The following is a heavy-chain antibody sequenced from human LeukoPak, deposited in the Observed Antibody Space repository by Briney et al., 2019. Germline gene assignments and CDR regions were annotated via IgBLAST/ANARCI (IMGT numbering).Heavy chain of an antibody. D-gene: IGHD3-22*01. J-gene: IGHJ6*02. Sequence: ASVKVSCKASGYTFTGYYMHWVRQAPGQRLEWMGWINPNSGGTNYAQKFQGWVTMTRDTSISTAYMELSRLRSDDTAVYYCARDGYYDSSGYYPYYYYGMDVWGQGTTVTVSS. CDR2: INPNSGGT. V-gene: IGHV1-2*04. CDR3: ARDGYYDSSGYYPYYYYGMDV. CDR1: GYTFTGYY.